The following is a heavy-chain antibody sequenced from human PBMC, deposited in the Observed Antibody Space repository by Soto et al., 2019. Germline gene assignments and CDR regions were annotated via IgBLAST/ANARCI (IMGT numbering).Heavy chain of an antibody. CDR2: IYYSGST. CDR3: AARGGGSGWYVFDY. V-gene: IGHV4-59*01. J-gene: IGHJ4*02. Sequence: PSETLSLTCTVSGGSISSYYWSWIRQPPGKGLEWIGYIYYSGSTNYNPSLKSRVTISVDTSKNQFSLKLSSVTAADTAVYYCAARGGGSGWYVFDYWGQGTLVTVSS. D-gene: IGHD6-19*01. CDR1: GGSISSYY.